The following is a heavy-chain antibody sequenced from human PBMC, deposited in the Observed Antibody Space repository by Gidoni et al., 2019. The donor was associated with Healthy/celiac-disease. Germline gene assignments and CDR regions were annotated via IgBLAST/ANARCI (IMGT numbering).Heavy chain of an antibody. Sequence: EVQLVESGGGLVKPGGSLRLSCAASGFTFSSYSMNWVRQAPGKGLEWVSSISSSSSYIYYADSVKGRFTISRDNAKNSLYLQMNSLRAEDTAVYYCARDSSYDFWSATNWFDPWGQGTLVTVSS. CDR2: ISSSSSYI. D-gene: IGHD3-3*01. CDR1: GFTFSSYS. V-gene: IGHV3-21*01. CDR3: ARDSSYDFWSATNWFDP. J-gene: IGHJ5*02.